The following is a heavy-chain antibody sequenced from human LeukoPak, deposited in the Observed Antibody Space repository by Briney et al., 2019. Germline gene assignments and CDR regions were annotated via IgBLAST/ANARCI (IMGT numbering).Heavy chain of an antibody. CDR3: ARSGCSSTSCYIDY. V-gene: IGHV3-23*01. D-gene: IGHD2-2*02. CDR1: GFTFSSYA. Sequence: GGFLRLSCAASGFTFSSYAMSWVRQAPGKGLEWVSSISGSGGSTYYADSVKGRFTISRDNSKNTLYLQMNSLRAEDTAVYYCARSGCSSTSCYIDYWGQGTLVTVSS. J-gene: IGHJ4*02. CDR2: ISGSGGST.